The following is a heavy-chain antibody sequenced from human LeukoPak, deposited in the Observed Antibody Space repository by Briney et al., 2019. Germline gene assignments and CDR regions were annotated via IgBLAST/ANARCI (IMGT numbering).Heavy chain of an antibody. J-gene: IGHJ4*02. CDR2: IYYSGST. D-gene: IGHD3-10*01. Sequence: SETLSLTCTVAGXSISSYYWSWIRQPPGKGLEWIGYIYYSGSTNYNPSLKSRVTISVDTSKNQFSLKLSSVTAADTAVYYCAREELLAFDYWGQGTLVTVSS. CDR3: AREELLAFDY. V-gene: IGHV4-59*01. CDR1: GXSISSYY.